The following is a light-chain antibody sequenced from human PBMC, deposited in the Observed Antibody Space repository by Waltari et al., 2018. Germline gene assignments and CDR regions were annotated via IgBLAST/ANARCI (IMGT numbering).Light chain of an antibody. Sequence: QSLFYSSNSKNYLAWYQQKPGQSPKLLIYWASTRESGVPDRFSGSGSGTDFTLTISTLHAEDVALYYCHQYYSLFTFGPGTKVSIK. J-gene: IGKJ3*01. V-gene: IGKV4-1*01. CDR3: HQYYSLFT. CDR2: WAS. CDR1: QSLFYSSNSKNY.